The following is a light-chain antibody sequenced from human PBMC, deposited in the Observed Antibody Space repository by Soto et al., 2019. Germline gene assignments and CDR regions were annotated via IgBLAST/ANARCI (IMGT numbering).Light chain of an antibody. CDR2: RAS. CDR1: QSLSGN. CDR3: QQYNTYPWT. Sequence: EIVMTQSPANLAVSPGETATLSCRASQSLSGNLAWYQQKPGQAPRLLLFRASTRATGVPARFSGSGSGTEFTLTISSLQPDDFATYYCQQYNTYPWTFGQGTKVDIK. J-gene: IGKJ1*01. V-gene: IGKV3-15*01.